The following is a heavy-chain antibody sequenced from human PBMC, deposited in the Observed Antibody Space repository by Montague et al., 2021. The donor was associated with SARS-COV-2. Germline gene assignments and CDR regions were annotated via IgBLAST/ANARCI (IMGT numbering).Heavy chain of an antibody. CDR1: GGSISSRSYF. CDR3: ARAFIAAADTTSFDY. V-gene: IGHV4-39*01. CDR2: IYYSGST. J-gene: IGHJ4*02. Sequence: SETLSLTCTVSGGSISSRSYFCVWLRQPPGQGLVWSVNIYYSGSTYYNLSLKSRVTISVYTSKNQFSLNPSSVTAADTAVYSCARAFIAAADTTSFDYWGQGSLVTVSS. D-gene: IGHD6-13*01.